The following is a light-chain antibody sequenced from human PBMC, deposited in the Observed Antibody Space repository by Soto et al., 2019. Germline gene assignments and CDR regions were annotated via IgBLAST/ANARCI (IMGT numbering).Light chain of an antibody. CDR2: DAS. V-gene: IGKV1-5*01. CDR1: QNINNW. Sequence: DVQMTQSPSTLSASVGDRVTITCRASQNINNWLAWYQQKPGKAPKVLIYDASNLASGVPSRFSGSGSETEFTLTISSLQPDDFSTYYCQQYHTYWTFGHGTKVESK. CDR3: QQYHTYWT. J-gene: IGKJ1*01.